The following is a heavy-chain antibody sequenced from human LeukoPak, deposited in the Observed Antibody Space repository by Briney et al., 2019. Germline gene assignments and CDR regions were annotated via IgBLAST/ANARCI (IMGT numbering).Heavy chain of an antibody. Sequence: GGSLRLSCAGSEFTFRSYSMHWVRQAPGKGLEWVSSISGSSSDIYYADSVKGRFTISRDNSKNTLFLQMNRLRPEDAAVYYCAKAPVTTCRGAYCYPFDYWGQGTLVTVSS. J-gene: IGHJ4*02. V-gene: IGHV3-21*04. CDR1: EFTFRSYS. D-gene: IGHD2-21*01. CDR2: ISGSSSDI. CDR3: AKAPVTTCRGAYCYPFDY.